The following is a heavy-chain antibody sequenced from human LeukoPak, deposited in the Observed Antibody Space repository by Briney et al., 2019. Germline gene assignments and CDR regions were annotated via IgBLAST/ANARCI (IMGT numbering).Heavy chain of an antibody. D-gene: IGHD6-6*01. V-gene: IGHV1-3*03. CDR3: ARAKHSIAAQLDY. CDR1: GYTFTGYY. Sequence: GASVKVSCKASGYTFTGYYMHWVRQAPGQRLEWMGWINAGNGNTKYSQEFQGRVTITRDTSASTAYMELSSLRSEDMAVYYCARAKHSIAAQLDYWGQGTLVTVSS. J-gene: IGHJ4*02. CDR2: INAGNGNT.